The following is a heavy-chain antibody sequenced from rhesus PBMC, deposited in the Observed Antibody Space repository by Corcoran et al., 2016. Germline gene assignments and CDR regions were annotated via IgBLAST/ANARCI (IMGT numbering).Heavy chain of an antibody. CDR1: GGSISVGYC. D-gene: IGHD3-34*01. J-gene: IGHJ4*01. Sequence: QVQLQESGPGLLKPSETLSLTCAVSGGSISVGYCWCWMRQPPGKGLEWIGSNYSSGENPYYTPPLNSRVAIATAASKDQFSLKLSSVAAADTAVYYCASDWVDYFDYWGQGVLVTVSS. CDR2: NYSSGENP. V-gene: IGHV4S7*01. CDR3: ASDWVDYFDY.